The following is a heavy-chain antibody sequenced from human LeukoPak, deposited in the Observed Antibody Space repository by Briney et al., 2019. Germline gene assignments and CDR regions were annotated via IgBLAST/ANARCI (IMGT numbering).Heavy chain of an antibody. Sequence: GGSLRLSCAASGFTFSSYGMHRVRQAPGKGLKWVAVISYDGSNKYYADSVKGRFTISRDNSKNTLYLQMNSLRAEDTAVYYCAKPDEYSSSWYVSYDYWGQGTLVTVSS. D-gene: IGHD6-13*01. CDR1: GFTFSSYG. CDR2: ISYDGSNK. V-gene: IGHV3-30*18. CDR3: AKPDEYSSSWYVSYDY. J-gene: IGHJ4*02.